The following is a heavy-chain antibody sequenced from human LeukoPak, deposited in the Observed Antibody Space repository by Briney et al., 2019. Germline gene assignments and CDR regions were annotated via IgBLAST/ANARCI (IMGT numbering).Heavy chain of an antibody. V-gene: IGHV4-34*01. Sequence: PSETLSLTCAVYGGSFSGYYWSWIRQPPGKGLEWIGEINHSGSTNYNPSLKSRVTISVDTSKNQFSLKLSSVTAADTAVYYCARTGYYDSWSGYRTIPNYYYYMDVWGKGTTVTVSS. CDR3: ARTGYYDSWSGYRTIPNYYYYMDV. CDR2: INHSGST. CDR1: GGSFSGYY. D-gene: IGHD3-3*01. J-gene: IGHJ6*03.